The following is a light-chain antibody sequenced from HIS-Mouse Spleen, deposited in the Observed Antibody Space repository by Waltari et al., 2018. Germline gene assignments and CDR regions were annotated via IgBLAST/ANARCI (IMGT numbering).Light chain of an antibody. Sequence: DIQLTQSPSFLSASVGDRVTITCRASQGISSYLAWYQQKPGKAPKLLIYAASTLQSGVPSRFSGSGSGTEFTLTISSLQPEDFATYYCQQYYSTPRTFGQGTKVEIK. CDR3: QQYYSTPRT. J-gene: IGKJ1*01. V-gene: IGKV1-9*01. CDR1: QGISSY. CDR2: AAS.